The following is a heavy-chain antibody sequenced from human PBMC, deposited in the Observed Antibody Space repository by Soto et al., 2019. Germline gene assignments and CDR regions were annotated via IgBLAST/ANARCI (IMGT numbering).Heavy chain of an antibody. Sequence: QVQLVESGGGLVKPGGSLRLSCAASGFTFSDYYMSWIRQAPGKGLEWVSYISSSGSTIYYADSVKGRFTISRDNAKNSLYMQMNSLRAEDKAVYYCARPERSGYYTFAEAFDIWGQGTMVTVSS. J-gene: IGHJ3*02. V-gene: IGHV3-11*01. D-gene: IGHD3-3*01. CDR2: ISSSGSTI. CDR3: ARPERSGYYTFAEAFDI. CDR1: GFTFSDYY.